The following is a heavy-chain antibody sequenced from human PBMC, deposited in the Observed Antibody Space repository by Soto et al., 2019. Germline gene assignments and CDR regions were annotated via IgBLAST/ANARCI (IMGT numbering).Heavy chain of an antibody. CDR3: ARDLHSSSWYSGSPVNWFNP. CDR1: GGSVSSGSYY. Sequence: QVQLQESGPGLVKPSETLSLTCTVSGGSVSSGSYYWSWIRQPPGKGLEWIGYIYYSGSTNYNPSLKSRVTISVDTSKNQFSLKLSSVTAADTAVYYCARDLHSSSWYSGSPVNWFNPWGQGTLVTVSS. D-gene: IGHD6-13*01. V-gene: IGHV4-61*01. J-gene: IGHJ5*02. CDR2: IYYSGST.